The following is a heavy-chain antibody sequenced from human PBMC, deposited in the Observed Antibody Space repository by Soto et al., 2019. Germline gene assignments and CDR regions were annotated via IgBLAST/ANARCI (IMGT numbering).Heavy chain of an antibody. CDR1: GFTFSSYS. D-gene: IGHD3-16*02. V-gene: IGHV3-21*01. CDR3: ASTMITFGGVIAGGYYFDY. J-gene: IGHJ4*02. CDR2: ISSSSSYI. Sequence: GGSLRLSCAASGFTFSSYSMNWVRQAPGKGLEWVSSISSSSSYIYYADSVKGRFTISRDNAKNSLYLKMNSLRAEDTAVYYCASTMITFGGVIAGGYYFDYWGQGTLVTVSS.